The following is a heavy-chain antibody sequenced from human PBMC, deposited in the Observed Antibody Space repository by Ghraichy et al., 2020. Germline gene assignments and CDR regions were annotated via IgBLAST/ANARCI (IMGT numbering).Heavy chain of an antibody. V-gene: IGHV4-4*02. J-gene: IGHJ5*02. D-gene: IGHD3-22*01. CDR3: ARVPCCPSGFSDGRGYYWERRWFYP. CDR1: GASISSSDW. Sequence: SETLSLTCAVSGASISSSDWWTWVRQPPGKGLEWLAEMHHGGNTNYNPSIRSRVTISLDKSRNLLSLNVKSVTAADTAVYFCARVPCCPSGFSDGRGYYWERRWFYPWGRGTLVTGAS. CDR2: MHHGGNT.